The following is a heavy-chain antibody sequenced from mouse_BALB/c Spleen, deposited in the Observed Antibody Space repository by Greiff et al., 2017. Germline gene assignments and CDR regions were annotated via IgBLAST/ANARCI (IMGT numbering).Heavy chain of an antibody. CDR2: IWAGGST. Sequence: QVQLQQSGPGLVAPSQSLSITCTVSGFSLTSYGVHWVRQPPGKGLEWLGVIWAGGSTNYNSALMSRLSISKDNSKSQVFLKMNSLQTDDTAMYYCARAHRYEYFDVWGAGTTVTVSS. V-gene: IGHV2-9*02. J-gene: IGHJ1*01. D-gene: IGHD2-14*01. CDR1: GFSLTSYG. CDR3: ARAHRYEYFDV.